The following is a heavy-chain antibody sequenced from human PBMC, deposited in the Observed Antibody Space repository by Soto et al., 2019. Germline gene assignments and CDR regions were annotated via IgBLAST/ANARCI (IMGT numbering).Heavy chain of an antibody. CDR2: IIPIFGTA. CDR1: GGTFSSYA. V-gene: IGHV1-69*13. CDR3: ARISSSGALGYYYGMDV. Sequence: SVKVSCKASGGTFSSYAISWVRQAPGQGLEWMGGIIPIFGTANYAQKFQGRVTITADESTSTAYMELSSLRSEDTAVYYCARISSSGALGYYYGMDVWGQGTTVTVSS. D-gene: IGHD6-6*01. J-gene: IGHJ6*02.